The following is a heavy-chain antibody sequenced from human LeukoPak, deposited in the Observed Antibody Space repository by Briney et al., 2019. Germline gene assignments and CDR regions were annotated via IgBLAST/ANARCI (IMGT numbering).Heavy chain of an antibody. Sequence: SETLSLTCAVYGGSFSGYYWSWIRQPPGKGLEWIGEINHSGSTNYNPSLKSRVTISVDTSKNQFSLKLSSVTAAGTAVYYCARGRKQLVRGYFDYWGQGTLVTVSS. J-gene: IGHJ4*02. CDR2: INHSGST. D-gene: IGHD6-6*01. CDR3: ARGRKQLVRGYFDY. V-gene: IGHV4-34*01. CDR1: GGSFSGYY.